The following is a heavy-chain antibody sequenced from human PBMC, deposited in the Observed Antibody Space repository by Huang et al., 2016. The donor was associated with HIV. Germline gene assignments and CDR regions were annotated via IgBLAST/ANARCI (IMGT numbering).Heavy chain of an antibody. CDR1: GGTFRSYA. D-gene: IGHD3-22*01. Sequence: QVQLVQSGAEVKKPGSSVKVSCKASGGTFRSYAISWVRQAPGQGLEWMGGIIPNFGTENYAQKCQGRVTITADESTSTAYMELSSLRSEDTAVYYCARVESRRYYDSSGYYYWGQGTLVTVSS. V-gene: IGHV1-69*01. J-gene: IGHJ4*02. CDR2: IIPNFGTE. CDR3: ARVESRRYYDSSGYYY.